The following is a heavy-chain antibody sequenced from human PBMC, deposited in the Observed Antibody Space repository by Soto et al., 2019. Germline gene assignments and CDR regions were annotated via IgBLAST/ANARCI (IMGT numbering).Heavy chain of an antibody. CDR2: ISYDGSNK. CDR1: GFTFSSYG. Sequence: QVQLVESGVGVVQPGRSLRLSCAASGFTFSSYGMHWVRQAPGKGLEWVAVISYDGSNKYYADSVKGRFTISRDNSKNTLYLQRNSLRAEDTAVYYCAKDGGPGYYYYLDVWGKGTTVTVSS. J-gene: IGHJ6*03. V-gene: IGHV3-30*18. CDR3: AKDGGPGYYYYLDV. D-gene: IGHD1-26*01.